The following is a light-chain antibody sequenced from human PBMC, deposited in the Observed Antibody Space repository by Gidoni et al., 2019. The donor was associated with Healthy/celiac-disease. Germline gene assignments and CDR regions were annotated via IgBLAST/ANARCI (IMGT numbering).Light chain of an antibody. Sequence: EIVLTQSPATLSLSPRERATLSCRASQSVSSYLAWYQQKPGQAPRLLIYDASNRATGITARCSGSGSGTDFTLTISRLEDEEFEVYYWQQRSNWLTFGGGTKVEIK. V-gene: IGKV3-11*01. CDR2: DAS. CDR1: QSVSSY. J-gene: IGKJ4*01. CDR3: QQRSNWLT.